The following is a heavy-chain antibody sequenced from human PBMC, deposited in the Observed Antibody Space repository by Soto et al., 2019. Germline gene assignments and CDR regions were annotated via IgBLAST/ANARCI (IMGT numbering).Heavy chain of an antibody. J-gene: IGHJ4*02. D-gene: IGHD2-15*01. V-gene: IGHV3-23*01. CDR3: PKCSGSYYYFDY. Sequence: GGSLRLSCAASGFTFSSYAMSWVRQAPGKGLEWVSTISGSGASTYYADSVKGRFTISRDNSKNTLYVEMNSMRADDTAVYYCPKCSGSYYYFDYWGQGTLVTVS. CDR2: ISGSGAST. CDR1: GFTFSSYA.